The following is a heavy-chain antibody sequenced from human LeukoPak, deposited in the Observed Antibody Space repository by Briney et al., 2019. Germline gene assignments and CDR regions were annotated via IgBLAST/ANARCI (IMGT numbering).Heavy chain of an antibody. D-gene: IGHD5-18*01. V-gene: IGHV5-51*01. CDR1: GYSFTSYW. CDR2: IYPGDSDT. CDR3: ARLVDSYGFLRLSYYYYMGV. J-gene: IGHJ6*03. Sequence: GESLKISCKGSGYSFTSYWIGWVRQMPGKGLEWMGIIYPGDSDTRYSPSFQGQVTISADKSISTAYLQWSSLKASDTAMYYCARLVDSYGFLRLSYYYYMGVWGKGTTVTISS.